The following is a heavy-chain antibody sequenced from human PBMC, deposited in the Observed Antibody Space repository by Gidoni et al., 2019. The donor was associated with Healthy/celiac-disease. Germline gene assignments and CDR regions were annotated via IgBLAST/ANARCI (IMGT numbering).Heavy chain of an antibody. CDR1: GFTFADYA. J-gene: IGHJ4*02. CDR3: ASRRGGYSYGYRDY. V-gene: IGHV3-9*01. CDR2: ISWNSGSI. Sequence: CAASGFTFADYAMHWVRQAPGKGLEWVSGISWNSGSIGYADSVKGRFTISRDNAKNSLYLQMNSLRAEDTALYYCASRRGGYSYGYRDYWGQGTLVTVSS. D-gene: IGHD5-18*01.